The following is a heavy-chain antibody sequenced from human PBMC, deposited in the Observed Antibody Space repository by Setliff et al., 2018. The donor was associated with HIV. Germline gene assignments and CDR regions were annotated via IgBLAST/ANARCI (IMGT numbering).Heavy chain of an antibody. V-gene: IGHV4-28*03. CDR3: ARAPYYDYRGLAVYYFDY. CDR2: INHSGST. D-gene: IGHD3-22*01. J-gene: IGHJ4*02. CDR1: DYSITSSNW. Sequence: PSETLSLTCAVSDYSITSSNWWGWIRQPPGKGLEWIGEINHSGSTNYNTSLKTRITISVDTSKNHLSLKVSSLTAADTAVYYCARAPYYDYRGLAVYYFDYWGQGTLVTVSS.